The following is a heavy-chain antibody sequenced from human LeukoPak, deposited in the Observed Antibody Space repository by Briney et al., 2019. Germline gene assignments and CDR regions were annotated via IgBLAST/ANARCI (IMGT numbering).Heavy chain of an antibody. CDR3: ARDRGGDYGRGRYYYYYYMDV. D-gene: IGHD4-17*01. Sequence: ASVKVSCKASGYTFTSYYMHWVRQAPGQGLEWMGIINPSGGSTSYAQKFQGRVTMTRDTSTSTVYMELSSLRSEDTAVYYCARDRGGDYGRGRYYYYYYMDVWGKGITVTVSS. J-gene: IGHJ6*03. CDR2: INPSGGST. V-gene: IGHV1-46*01. CDR1: GYTFTSYY.